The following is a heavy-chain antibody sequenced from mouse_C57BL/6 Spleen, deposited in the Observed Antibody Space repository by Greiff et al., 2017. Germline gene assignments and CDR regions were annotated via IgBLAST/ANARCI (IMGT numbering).Heavy chain of an antibody. CDR1: GFNIKDDY. V-gene: IGHV14-4*01. J-gene: IGHJ4*01. CDR3: TTHYYGSTPYYAMDY. D-gene: IGHD1-1*01. CDR2: IDPENGDT. Sequence: DVKLQESGAELVRPGASVKLSCTASGFNIKDDYMHWVKQRPEQGLEWIGWIDPENGDTEYASKFQGKATITADTSSNTAYLQLSSLTSEDTAVYYCTTHYYGSTPYYAMDYWGQGTSVTVSS.